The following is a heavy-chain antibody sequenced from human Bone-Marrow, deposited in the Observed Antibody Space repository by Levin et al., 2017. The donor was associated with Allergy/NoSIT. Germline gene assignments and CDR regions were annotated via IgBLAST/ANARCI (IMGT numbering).Heavy chain of an antibody. CDR1: GLPFSLYS. CDR3: AKDHGNTTGWTWFFDL. D-gene: IGHD6-19*01. CDR2: ISYDGDIS. V-gene: IGHV3-30*02. Sequence: GGSLRLSCAVSGLPFSLYSMHWVRQAPGKGLEWLAFISYDGDISYYADSVKGRFTISRDNSKNTVFLQMNNLRPEETAVYYCAKDHGNTTGWTWFFDLWGRGTLVTVSS. J-gene: IGHJ2*01.